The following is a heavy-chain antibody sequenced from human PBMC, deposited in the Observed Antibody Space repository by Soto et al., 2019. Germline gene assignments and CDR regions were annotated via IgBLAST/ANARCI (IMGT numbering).Heavy chain of an antibody. CDR2: ISSSSSYI. CDR1: GFTFSSYS. J-gene: IGHJ4*02. D-gene: IGHD6-6*01. V-gene: IGHV3-21*01. CDR3: SRDARQDSSSWVDY. Sequence: GGSLRLSCAASGFTFSSYSMNWVRQAPGKGLEWVSSISSSSSYIYYADSVKGRFTISRDNAKNSLYLQMNSLRAEDTAVYYCSRDARQDSSSWVDYWGQGTLVTVSS.